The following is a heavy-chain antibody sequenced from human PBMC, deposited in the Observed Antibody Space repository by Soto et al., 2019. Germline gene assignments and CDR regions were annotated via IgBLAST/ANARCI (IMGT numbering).Heavy chain of an antibody. V-gene: IGHV3-48*02. Sequence: GSLRLSCAVSGFTFSPYSMNWVRQAPGKGLEWISYISSGGDTIYYADSVRGRFTVSRDNTKNSLYLQMDSLRDEDTAVYYCARDRSTIYGVVTPLDYWGQGTLVTVS. CDR3: ARDRSTIYGVVTPLDY. J-gene: IGHJ4*02. CDR2: ISSGGDTI. CDR1: GFTFSPYS. D-gene: IGHD3-3*01.